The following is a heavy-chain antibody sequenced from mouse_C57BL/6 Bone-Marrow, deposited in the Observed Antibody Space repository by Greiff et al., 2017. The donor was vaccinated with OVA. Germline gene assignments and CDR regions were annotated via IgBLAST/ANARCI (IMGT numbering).Heavy chain of an antibody. V-gene: IGHV5-9-1*02. CDR3: TSVYYSNYVLYAMDY. Sequence: EVQRVESGEGLVKPGGSLKLSCAASGFTFSSYALSWVRQTPEQRLEWVAYISSGGDYIYSADTVTGRFHISSDNDRKPLYLQMSSLKSEDTAMYYCTSVYYSNYVLYAMDYWGQGTSVTVSS. D-gene: IGHD2-5*01. J-gene: IGHJ4*01. CDR2: ISSGGDYI. CDR1: GFTFSSYA.